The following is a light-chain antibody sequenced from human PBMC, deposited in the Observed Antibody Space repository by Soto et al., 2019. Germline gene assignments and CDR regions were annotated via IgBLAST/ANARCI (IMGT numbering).Light chain of an antibody. V-gene: IGKV3-15*01. CDR1: QSVSSD. J-gene: IGKJ1*01. CDR3: QQYNNWPWT. CDR2: GAS. Sequence: EIVMTQSPATLSVSPGERPTLSCRASQSVSSDLAWYQQKPGQAPGLLIFGASTRATGIPARFSDSGSGTEFTLTISSLQSEDFAVYYCQQYNNWPWTFGQGTKVDIK.